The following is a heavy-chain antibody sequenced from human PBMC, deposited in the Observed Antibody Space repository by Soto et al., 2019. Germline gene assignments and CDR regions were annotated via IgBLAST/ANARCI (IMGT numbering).Heavy chain of an antibody. CDR2: VSYDGSKK. CDR1: GVTFSTYG. D-gene: IGHD6-19*01. V-gene: IGHV3-33*01. Sequence: PGGSLRLSCVASGVTFSTYGMHWVRQAPGKGLEWVALVSYDGSKKYYADSVKGRFTISRDNSKNTLYLQMNSLRAEDTAVYYCARVRSSSGQGDWFDPWGQGTLVTVSS. J-gene: IGHJ5*02. CDR3: ARVRSSSGQGDWFDP.